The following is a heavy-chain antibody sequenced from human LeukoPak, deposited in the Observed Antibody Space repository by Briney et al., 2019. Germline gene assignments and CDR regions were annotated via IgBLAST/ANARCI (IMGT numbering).Heavy chain of an antibody. V-gene: IGHV4-38-2*02. CDR1: GYSISSGYY. CDR3: ARGRNYYDSSGYFSKGGSDY. J-gene: IGHJ4*02. Sequence: SETLSLTCIVSGYSISSGYYWGWIRQPPGKGLEWIGNIHHSGSTYYNPSLKSRVTTSVDTSKNQLSLKLSSVTAADTAVYYCARGRNYYDSSGYFSKGGSDYWGQGTLVTVSS. D-gene: IGHD3-22*01. CDR2: IHHSGST.